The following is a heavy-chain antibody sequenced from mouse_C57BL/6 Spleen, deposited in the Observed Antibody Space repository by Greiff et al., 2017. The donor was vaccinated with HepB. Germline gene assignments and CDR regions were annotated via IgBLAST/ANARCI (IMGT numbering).Heavy chain of an antibody. Sequence: VQLKESGAELVKPGASVKLSCTASGFNIKDYYMHWVKQRTEQGLEWIGRIDPEDGETKYAPKFQGKATITADTSSNTADLQLSSLTSEDTAVYYCARGHYSLWYFDVWGTGTTVTVSS. CDR1: GFNIKDYY. V-gene: IGHV14-2*01. D-gene: IGHD2-12*01. CDR2: IDPEDGET. J-gene: IGHJ1*03. CDR3: ARGHYSLWYFDV.